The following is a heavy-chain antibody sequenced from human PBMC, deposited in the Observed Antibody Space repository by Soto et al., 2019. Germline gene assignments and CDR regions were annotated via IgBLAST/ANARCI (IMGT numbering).Heavy chain of an antibody. V-gene: IGHV3-11*04. J-gene: IGHJ6*02. D-gene: IGHD3-10*01. CDR2: ISFSGSTI. CDR3: TRGAGFFYGVDV. CDR1: GLPVAGGY. Sequence: GGSLRLSCVASGLPVAGGYMAWVRQAPGKGLEWIAHISFSGSTIYYADSVKGRFSISRDNSKNFLYLQMSGLRADDSAVYYCTRGAGFFYGVDVWGLGTTVTVSS.